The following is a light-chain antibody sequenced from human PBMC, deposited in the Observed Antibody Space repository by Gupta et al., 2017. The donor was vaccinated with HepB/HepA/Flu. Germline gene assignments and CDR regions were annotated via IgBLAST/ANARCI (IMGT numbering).Light chain of an antibody. V-gene: IGLV3-19*01. Sequence: SSELTQDPAVSVALGQTVRITCQGDSLRSYYASWYQQKPGQAPVLVIYGKNNRPSGIPDRFSGSSSGNTAALTITGAQAEDEADYYYNSRDSSGNHCVFGTGTKVTVL. CDR2: GKN. CDR3: NSRDSSGNHCV. CDR1: SLRSYY. J-gene: IGLJ1*01.